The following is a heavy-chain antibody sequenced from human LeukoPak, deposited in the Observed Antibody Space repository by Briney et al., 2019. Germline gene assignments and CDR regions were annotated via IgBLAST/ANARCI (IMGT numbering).Heavy chain of an antibody. CDR1: GFXYSXXX. CDR2: ISSNGGST. CDR3: VRQITMIVPVIYY. J-gene: IGHJ4*02. V-gene: IGHV3-64D*06. D-gene: IGHD3-22*01. Sequence: GGALRLSCAASGFXYSXXXXXXVXXXPXKXXEXVSVISSNGGSTHYADSVKGRFTISRDNSKNTLYLQMSSLRPEDTAVYYCVRQITMIVPVIYYWGQGTLVTVSS.